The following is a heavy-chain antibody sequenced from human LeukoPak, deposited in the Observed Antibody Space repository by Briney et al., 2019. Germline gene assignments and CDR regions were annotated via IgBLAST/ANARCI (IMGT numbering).Heavy chain of an antibody. D-gene: IGHD4-23*01. V-gene: IGHV3-7*01. CDR3: TRSIYGGIDQ. CDR2: IEQDGSEK. CDR1: GFTFSSYE. J-gene: IGHJ5*02. Sequence: GGSLRLSCAASGFTFSSYEINWVRQAPGKGLEWVANIEQDGSEKYYVDSVKGRFTISRDNAKNSLDLQMNSLRAEDTAVYYCTRSIYGGIDQWGQGTLVTVSS.